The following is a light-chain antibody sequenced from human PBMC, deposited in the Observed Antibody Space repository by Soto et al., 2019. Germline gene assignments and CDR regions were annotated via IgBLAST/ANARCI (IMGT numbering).Light chain of an antibody. V-gene: IGLV1-40*01. CDR3: QSYDSSLSGVV. CDR1: SSNIGAVYD. CDR2: GNS. J-gene: IGLJ2*01. Sequence: QSVLTQPPSVSGAPGQRVTISCTGSSSNIGAVYDVHWYQQLPGTAPKLLIFGNSNRPSGVPDRFSGSKSGTSASLAITGLQAEDEADYYCQSYDSSLSGVVFGGGTKLNVL.